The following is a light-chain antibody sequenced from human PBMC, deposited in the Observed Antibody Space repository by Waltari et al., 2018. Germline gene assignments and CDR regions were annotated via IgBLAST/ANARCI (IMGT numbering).Light chain of an antibody. Sequence: QSSLTQPASVSGSPGQWITISCTGTSHDAGSENFGSWYQHHPGKAPQLMIYDVIIRPSGVSNRFSGSKSGNTASLTISGLQADDEADYYCSSYGPSFVVFGGGTKLTVL. CDR2: DVI. CDR1: SHDAGSENF. CDR3: SSYGPSFVV. V-gene: IGLV2-14*03. J-gene: IGLJ2*01.